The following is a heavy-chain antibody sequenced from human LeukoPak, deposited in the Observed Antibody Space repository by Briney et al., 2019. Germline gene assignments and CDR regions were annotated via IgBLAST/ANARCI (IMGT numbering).Heavy chain of an antibody. CDR2: ISGSGGST. V-gene: IGHV3-23*01. CDR3: TRSFRGYDFYYFDY. CDR1: GFTFSSYA. D-gene: IGHD5-12*01. Sequence: GGSLRLSCAASGFTFSSYAMNWVRQAPGKGLEWVSSISGSGGSTFYTDSVKGRFTISRDNSKNTLYLQMNSLRADDTAVYYRTRSFRGYDFYYFDYWGQGILVTVSS. J-gene: IGHJ4*02.